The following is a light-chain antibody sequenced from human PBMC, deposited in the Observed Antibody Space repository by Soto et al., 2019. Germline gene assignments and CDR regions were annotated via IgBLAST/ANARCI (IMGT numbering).Light chain of an antibody. CDR2: GNS. J-gene: IGLJ2*01. CDR3: QSYDSSLSGVV. V-gene: IGLV1-40*01. CDR1: SSNIGAGYD. Sequence: QSVLTQPPSVSGAPGQRVTISCTGSSSNIGAGYDVHWYQQLPGTAPKLLIYGNSNRPSGVPDRFSGSKSGPSASLAITGLQAEDEADYYFQSYDSSLSGVVFGGGTKLTVL.